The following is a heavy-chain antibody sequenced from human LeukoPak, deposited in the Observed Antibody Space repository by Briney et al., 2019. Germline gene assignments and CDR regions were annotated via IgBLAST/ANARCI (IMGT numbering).Heavy chain of an antibody. CDR2: IRGDGSVK. V-gene: IGHV3-7*01. CDR1: GFTFSKYW. Sequence: PGESLRLSCAASGFTFSKYWMTWVRQAPGKGLEWVANIRGDGSVKYLLDSVKGRFTISRDNVKNSLSLEMNNLRAEDTAVYYCSRDANYYDSSRHYFDAFDIWGQGAMVTVSS. J-gene: IGHJ3*02. CDR3: SRDANYYDSSRHYFDAFDI. D-gene: IGHD3-22*01.